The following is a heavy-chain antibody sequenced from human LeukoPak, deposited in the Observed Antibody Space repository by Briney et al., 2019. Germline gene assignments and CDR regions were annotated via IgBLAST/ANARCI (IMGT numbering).Heavy chain of an antibody. D-gene: IGHD3-22*01. CDR2: IRSKAYGGTT. Sequence: GGSLRLSCTASGFTFGDYAMSWFRQAPGKGLEWVDFIRSKAYGGTTEYAASVKGRFTISRDDSKSIAYLQMNSLKTEDTAVYYCTRDRNSSGYYPPGKYWGQGTLVTVSS. CDR3: TRDRNSSGYYPPGKY. CDR1: GFTFGDYA. V-gene: IGHV3-49*03. J-gene: IGHJ4*02.